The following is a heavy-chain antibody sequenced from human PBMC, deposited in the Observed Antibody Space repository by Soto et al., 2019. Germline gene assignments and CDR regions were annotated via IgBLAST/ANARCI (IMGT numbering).Heavy chain of an antibody. CDR3: ARSKRRYCGNECYMFGH. V-gene: IGHV3-30*04. CDR2: ISYDGRHK. Sequence: RGSLRLSWAASEFLFSSFAMNWVRQAPGQGLEWVALISYDGRHKSYADYVKGRITISRDNSENAVYLQMSALRAEDTAIYYCARSKRRYCGNECYMFGHWGKGPLVTVSS. D-gene: IGHD2-21*01. CDR1: EFLFSSFA. J-gene: IGHJ4*02.